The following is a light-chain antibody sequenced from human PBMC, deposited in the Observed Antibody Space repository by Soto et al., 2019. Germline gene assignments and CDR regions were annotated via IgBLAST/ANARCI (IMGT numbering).Light chain of an antibody. CDR3: QTWGTGIVV. V-gene: IGLV4-69*01. Sequence: QPVLIQSPSASASLGASVRLTCTLSSGHSSYAIAWHQQQPERGPRYLMKLNSDGSHTKGDGIPDRFSGSNSGAERYLTISSLQSEDEADYYCQTWGTGIVVFGGGTKLTVL. CDR2: LNSDGSH. J-gene: IGLJ2*01. CDR1: SGHSSYA.